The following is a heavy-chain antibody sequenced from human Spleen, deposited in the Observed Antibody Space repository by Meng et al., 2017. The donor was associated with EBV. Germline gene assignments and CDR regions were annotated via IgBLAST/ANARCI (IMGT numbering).Heavy chain of an antibody. Sequence: QITLKWSGPTLVKPTQTPPLTCTFSGFSLSTSGVGVAWIRQPPGKALEWLALIYWDDDKYYSPSLNGRVTLTKDTSKSEVVLEMTNVETVDTGTYFCAHIGSSATAFDSWGQGTLVTVSS. CDR3: AHIGSSATAFDS. CDR2: IYWDDDK. CDR1: GFSLSTSGVG. D-gene: IGHD1-26*01. V-gene: IGHV2-5*02. J-gene: IGHJ4*02.